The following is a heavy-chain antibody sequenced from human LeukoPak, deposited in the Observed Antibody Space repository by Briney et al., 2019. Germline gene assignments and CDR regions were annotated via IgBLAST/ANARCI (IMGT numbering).Heavy chain of an antibody. V-gene: IGHV3-53*01. D-gene: IGHD5-24*01. CDR2: IYSGGST. J-gene: IGHJ4*02. CDR1: GFTVSSNY. CDR3: ARAPYGYNIIDY. Sequence: GGSLRPSCAASGFTVSSNYMSWVRQAPGKGLEWVSVIYSGGSTYYADSVKGRFTISRDNSKNTLYLQMNSLRAEDTAVYYCARAPYGYNIIDYWGQGTLVTVSS.